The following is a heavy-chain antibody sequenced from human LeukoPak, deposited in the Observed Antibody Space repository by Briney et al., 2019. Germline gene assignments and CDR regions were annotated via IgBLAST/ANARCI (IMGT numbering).Heavy chain of an antibody. CDR3: AKDMVETAKKGGYSDY. CDR1: GFTFRNYA. D-gene: IGHD2-21*02. J-gene: IGHJ4*02. Sequence: GGSLRLSCAASGFTFRNYAMSWVRQAPGKGLEWVSGISHSSSITYYADSVKGRFTVSRDNSKNTLYLQMNSLRAEDTAVYYCAKDMVETAKKGGYSDYWGQGILVTVSS. V-gene: IGHV3-23*01. CDR2: ISHSSSIT.